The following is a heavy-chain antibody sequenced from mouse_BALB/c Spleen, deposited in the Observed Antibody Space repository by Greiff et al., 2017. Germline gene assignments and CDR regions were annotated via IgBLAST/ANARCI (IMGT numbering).Heavy chain of an antibody. V-gene: IGHV3-6*02. Sequence: ESGPGLVKPSQSLSLTCSVTGYSITSGYYWNWIRQFPGNKLEWMGYISYDGSNNYNPSLKNRISITRDTSKNQFFLKLNSVTTEDTATYYCAREDGSFAYWGQGTLVTVSA. J-gene: IGHJ3*01. CDR3: AREDGSFAY. D-gene: IGHD2-3*01. CDR1: GYSITSGYY. CDR2: ISYDGSN.